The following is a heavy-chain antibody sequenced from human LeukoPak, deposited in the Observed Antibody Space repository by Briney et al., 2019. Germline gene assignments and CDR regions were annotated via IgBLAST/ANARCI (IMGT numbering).Heavy chain of an antibody. Sequence: PSETLSLTCAVYGGSFSGYYWSWIRQPPGKGLEWIGEINHSGSTNYNPSLKSRVTISVDTSKNQFSLKLSSVTAADTAVYYCAREHPGGGSGIATTNYYYYYMDVWGKGTTVTASS. CDR1: GGSFSGYY. CDR3: AREHPGGGSGIATTNYYYYYMDV. CDR2: INHSGST. D-gene: IGHD3-10*01. J-gene: IGHJ6*03. V-gene: IGHV4-34*01.